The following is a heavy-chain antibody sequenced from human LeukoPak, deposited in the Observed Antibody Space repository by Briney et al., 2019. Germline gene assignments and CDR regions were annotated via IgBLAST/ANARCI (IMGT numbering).Heavy chain of an antibody. CDR2: ISAYNGNT. D-gene: IGHD6-19*01. CDR3: ARVWGWSEEGYFDY. V-gene: IGHV1-18*01. Sequence: ASVKVSCKASGYTFTSYGISWVRQAPGQGLEWMGWISAYNGNTNYAQKIQGRVTMTTDTSTSTAYMELRSLRSGDTAVYYCARVWGWSEEGYFDYWGQGTLVTVSS. J-gene: IGHJ4*02. CDR1: GYTFTSYG.